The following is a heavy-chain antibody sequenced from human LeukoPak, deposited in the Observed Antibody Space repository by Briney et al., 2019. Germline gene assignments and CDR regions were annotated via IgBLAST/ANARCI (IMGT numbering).Heavy chain of an antibody. J-gene: IGHJ4*02. D-gene: IGHD3-22*01. Sequence: ASVKVSCEASGGTFSSYTISWVRQAPGQGLEWMGRIIPILGIANYAQKFQGRVTITADKSTSTAYMELSSLRSEDTAVYYCATEPNYYDSSMDYWGQGTLVTVSS. CDR1: GGTFSSYT. V-gene: IGHV1-69*02. CDR3: ATEPNYYDSSMDY. CDR2: IIPILGIA.